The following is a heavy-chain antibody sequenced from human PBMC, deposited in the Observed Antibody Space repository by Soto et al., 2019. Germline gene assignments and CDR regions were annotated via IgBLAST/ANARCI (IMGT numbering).Heavy chain of an antibody. J-gene: IGHJ4*02. Sequence: GGSLRLSCAASGFTFSDYYMTWIRQAPGKGLEWVSYIDNSGTIKYYADSVKGRFTISRDNTKNSLSLQMNSLGAEDTAIHYCARIEGDCSGGSCYSGGFDYWGRGALVTVSS. CDR1: GFTFSDYY. CDR2: IDNSGTIK. V-gene: IGHV3-11*01. D-gene: IGHD2-15*01. CDR3: ARIEGDCSGGSCYSGGFDY.